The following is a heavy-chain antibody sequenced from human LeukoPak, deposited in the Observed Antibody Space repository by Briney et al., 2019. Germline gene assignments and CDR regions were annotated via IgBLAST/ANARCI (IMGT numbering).Heavy chain of an antibody. CDR3: ARRRDMNYYDSSGYDY. J-gene: IGHJ4*02. CDR1: GYTFTSYG. CDR2: ICTYNGNT. V-gene: IGHV1-18*01. Sequence: ASVKVSCKASGYTFTSYGISWVRQAPGQGLEWMGWICTYNGNTNYAQKLQGRVTMTTDTSTSTAYMDLRSLRSDDTAVYYCARRRDMNYYDSSGYDYWGQGTLVTVSS. D-gene: IGHD3-22*01.